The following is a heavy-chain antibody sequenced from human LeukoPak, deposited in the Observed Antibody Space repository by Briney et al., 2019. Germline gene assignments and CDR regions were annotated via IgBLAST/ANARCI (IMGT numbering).Heavy chain of an antibody. Sequence: GGSLRLSCAASGFTFSSYEMNWVRQAPGKGLEWVSYISSSGSTIYYADSVKGRFTISRDNAKNSLYLQMNSLRAEDTAVYYCARYSSGSYYMDVWGKGTTVTISS. V-gene: IGHV3-48*03. D-gene: IGHD6-19*01. CDR2: ISSSGSTI. J-gene: IGHJ6*03. CDR3: ARYSSGSYYMDV. CDR1: GFTFSSYE.